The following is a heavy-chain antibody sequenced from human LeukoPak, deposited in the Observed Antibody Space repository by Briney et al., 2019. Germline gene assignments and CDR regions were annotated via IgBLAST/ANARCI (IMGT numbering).Heavy chain of an antibody. CDR1: GFTFSSYA. J-gene: IGHJ4*02. CDR3: ARVPFAYSSGWETGFDY. D-gene: IGHD6-19*01. V-gene: IGHV3-30-3*01. Sequence: GGSLRLSCAASGFTFSSYAMHWVRQAPGKGLEWVAVISYDGSNKYYADSVKGRFTISRDNAKNTLYLQMNSLRAEDTAVYYCARVPFAYSSGWETGFDYWGQGTLVTVSS. CDR2: ISYDGSNK.